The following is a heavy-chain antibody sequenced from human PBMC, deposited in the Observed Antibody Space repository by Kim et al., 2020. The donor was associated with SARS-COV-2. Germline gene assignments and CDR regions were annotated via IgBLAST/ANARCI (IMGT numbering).Heavy chain of an antibody. V-gene: IGHV1-46*01. J-gene: IGHJ6*02. CDR2: INPSGGST. CDR1: GYTFTSYY. D-gene: IGHD3-10*01. CDR3: ARDPNPRVLLWFGELKGPLYGMDV. Sequence: ASVKVSCKASGYTFTSYYMHWVRQAPGQGLEWMGMINPSGGSTSYAQKFQGRVTMTRDTSTSTVYMELSSLRSEDTAVYYCARDPNPRVLLWFGELKGPLYGMDVWGQGTTVTVSS.